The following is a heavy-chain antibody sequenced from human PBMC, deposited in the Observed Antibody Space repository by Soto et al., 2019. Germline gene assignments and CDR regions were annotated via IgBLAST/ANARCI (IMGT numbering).Heavy chain of an antibody. CDR1: GYTFTDYW. D-gene: IGHD6-6*01. CDR2: IYPGDSDT. J-gene: IGHJ6*02. CDR3: ARDSSSSFYYYGMDV. Sequence: PGESLKISCKGSGYTFTDYWIGWVRQLPGKGLEWMGIIYPGDSDTRYSPSFQGQVTISADKSISTAYLQWSSLKASDTAMYYCARDSSSSFYYYGMDVWGQGTTVTVSS. V-gene: IGHV5-51*01.